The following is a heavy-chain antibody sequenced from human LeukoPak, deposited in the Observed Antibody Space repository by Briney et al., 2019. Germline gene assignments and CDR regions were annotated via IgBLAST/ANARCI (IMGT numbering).Heavy chain of an antibody. D-gene: IGHD3-22*01. Sequence: SETLSLTCTVSGGSISSYYWSWLRQPPGKGLEWIGYIYYSGSTNYNPSLKSRVTISVDTSKNQFSLKLSSVTAADTAVYYCARHGSGYDAFDIWGQGTMVTVSS. J-gene: IGHJ3*02. CDR3: ARHGSGYDAFDI. CDR1: GGSISSYY. CDR2: IYYSGST. V-gene: IGHV4-59*08.